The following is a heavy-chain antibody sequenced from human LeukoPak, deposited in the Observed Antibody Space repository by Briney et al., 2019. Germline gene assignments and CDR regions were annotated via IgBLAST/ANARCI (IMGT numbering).Heavy chain of an antibody. CDR3: ARIPVDIVATVPIFDY. D-gene: IGHD5-12*01. Sequence: PSETLSLTCAVSGGSISSSNWWSWVRQPPGKGLEWIGEIYHSGSTNYNLSLKSRVTISVDKSKNQFSLKLSSVTAADTAVYYCARIPVDIVATVPIFDYWGQGTLVTVSS. V-gene: IGHV4-4*02. CDR2: IYHSGST. CDR1: GGSISSSNW. J-gene: IGHJ4*02.